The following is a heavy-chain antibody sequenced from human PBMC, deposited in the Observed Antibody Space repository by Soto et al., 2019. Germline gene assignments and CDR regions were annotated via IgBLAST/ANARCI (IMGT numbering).Heavy chain of an antibody. J-gene: IGHJ4*02. Sequence: QVQLVQSGPEVKKPGASVTVSCKTSGYTFTDHGIDWVRQAPGQGLEWVGWVSSYNGNTNYAYNLKDRVIMTTDASTSTAYMELRGLRSDDTAVYYCAREVEGSYSPADFWGQGTPGTVSS. V-gene: IGHV1-18*01. D-gene: IGHD3-10*01. CDR3: AREVEGSYSPADF. CDR1: GYTFTDHG. CDR2: VSSYNGNT.